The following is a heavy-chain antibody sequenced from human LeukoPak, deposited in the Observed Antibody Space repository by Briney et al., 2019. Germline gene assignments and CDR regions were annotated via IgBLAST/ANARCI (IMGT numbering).Heavy chain of an antibody. CDR3: ARGRYDSSGPGVAFDI. CDR1: GGSFSGYY. CDR2: INHSGST. D-gene: IGHD3-22*01. V-gene: IGHV4-34*01. J-gene: IGHJ3*02. Sequence: SETLSLTCAVYGGSFSGYYWSWIRQPPGKGLEWIGEINHSGSTNYNPSLKSRVTISVDTSKNQFSLKLSSVTAADTAVYYCARGRYDSSGPGVAFDIWGQGTMVTVSS.